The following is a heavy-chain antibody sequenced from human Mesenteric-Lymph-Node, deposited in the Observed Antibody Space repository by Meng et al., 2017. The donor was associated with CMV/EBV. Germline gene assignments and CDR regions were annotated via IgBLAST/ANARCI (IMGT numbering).Heavy chain of an antibody. V-gene: IGHV1-2*02. Sequence: ASGSTFTGYYMHWVRQAPGQGLEWMGWINPNSGGTNYAQKFQGRVTMTRDTSISTAYMELSRLRSDDTAVYYCARDRGSSGWYVFDYWGQGTLVTVSS. CDR2: INPNSGGT. D-gene: IGHD6-19*01. CDR3: ARDRGSSGWYVFDY. J-gene: IGHJ4*02. CDR1: GSTFTGYY.